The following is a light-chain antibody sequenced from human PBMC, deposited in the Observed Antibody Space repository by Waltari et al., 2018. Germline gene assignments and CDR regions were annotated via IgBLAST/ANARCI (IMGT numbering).Light chain of an antibody. Sequence: QSALTQPASVSGSPGQSITISCTGTSSDVGGYNYVSWYQQHPGKAPKLMIYEVSNRPSGVSNRFSGSKSGNPASLTISGLQAEDEADYYCSSYTSSSTLGVVFGGGTKQTVL. CDR1: SSDVGGYNY. J-gene: IGLJ2*01. CDR3: SSYTSSSTLGVV. CDR2: EVS. V-gene: IGLV2-14*01.